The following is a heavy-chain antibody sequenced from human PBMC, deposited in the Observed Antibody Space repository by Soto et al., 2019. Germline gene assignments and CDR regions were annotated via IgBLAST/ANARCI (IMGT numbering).Heavy chain of an antibody. CDR1: GYTFTSYG. Sequence: ASVKVSCKASGYTFTSYGISWVRQAPGQGLEWMGWISAYNGNTNYAQKLQGRVTMTTDTSTSTAYMELRSLRSDDTAVYYCARDLVIYEYTATMAWFDPWGQGNLVTVSS. V-gene: IGHV1-18*01. D-gene: IGHD5-18*01. J-gene: IGHJ5*02. CDR3: ARDLVIYEYTATMAWFDP. CDR2: ISAYNGNT.